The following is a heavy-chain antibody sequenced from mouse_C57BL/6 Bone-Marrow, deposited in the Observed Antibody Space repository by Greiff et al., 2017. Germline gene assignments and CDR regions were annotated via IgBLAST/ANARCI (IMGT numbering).Heavy chain of an antibody. CDR3: TRSDSVAWFAY. CDR2: IDPETGGT. Sequence: QVQLQQSGAELVRPGASVTLSCKASGYTFTDYEMHWVKQTPVHGLEWIGAIDPETGGTAYTQKFKGKAILTADKSSSTAYMELSSLTSEDSAVYYCTRSDSVAWFAYWGQGTLVTVSA. V-gene: IGHV1-15*01. D-gene: IGHD2-12*01. J-gene: IGHJ3*01. CDR1: GYTFTDYE.